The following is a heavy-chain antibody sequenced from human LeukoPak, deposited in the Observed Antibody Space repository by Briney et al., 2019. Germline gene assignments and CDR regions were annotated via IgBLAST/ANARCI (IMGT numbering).Heavy chain of an antibody. V-gene: IGHV1-2*02. CDR1: GYTFTDYY. CDR3: ARPLLYREFDY. D-gene: IGHD3-10*01. CDR2: INPNSGGT. Sequence: ASVKVSCKASGYTFTDYYMHWLRQAPAQGLEWVGWINPNSGGTNYAQKFQGRVTMTRDTSISTAYMELSRLRSDDTAVYYCARPLLYREFDYWGQGTLVTVSS. J-gene: IGHJ4*02.